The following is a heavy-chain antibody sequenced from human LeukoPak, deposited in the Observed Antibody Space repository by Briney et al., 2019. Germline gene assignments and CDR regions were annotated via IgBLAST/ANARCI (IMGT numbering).Heavy chain of an antibody. Sequence: GSSVKVSCKASGSSFSNYAVTWVRQAPGQGLEWVGGFIPLFGTANYAQKFQGRVTITADKSTNTAYIEVSSLRSDDTALYYCARGRSYYYFYLDVWGNGTTVTVSS. J-gene: IGHJ6*03. D-gene: IGHD5-24*01. V-gene: IGHV1-69*06. CDR1: GSSFSNYA. CDR2: FIPLFGTA. CDR3: ARGRSYYYFYLDV.